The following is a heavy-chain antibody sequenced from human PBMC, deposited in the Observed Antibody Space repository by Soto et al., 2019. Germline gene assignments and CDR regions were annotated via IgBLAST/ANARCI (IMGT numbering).Heavy chain of an antibody. V-gene: IGHV3-30*18. J-gene: IGHJ4*02. CDR1: GFTFSSYG. D-gene: IGHD3-22*01. CDR2: ISYDGSNK. Sequence: GGSLRLSCAASGFTFSSYGMHWVRQAPGKGLEWVAVISYDGSNKYYADSVKGRFTISRDNSKNTLYLQMNSLRAEDTAVYYCAKSAESGYFDHWGQGTLGTVTS. CDR3: AKSAESGYFDH.